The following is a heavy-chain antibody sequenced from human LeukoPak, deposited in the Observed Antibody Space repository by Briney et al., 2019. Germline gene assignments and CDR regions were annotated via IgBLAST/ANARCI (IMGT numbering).Heavy chain of an antibody. CDR2: ISHSGNT. Sequence: PSETLSLTCTVSGVSMRSYYWSWLRQPPGKGLEWVAYISHSGNTNYNPSLKSRVTISVDTSKNQFSLQLSSVTAADTAVYYCARHGGGWSFDYWGQGTLVTVSS. J-gene: IGHJ4*02. CDR1: GVSMRSYY. V-gene: IGHV4-59*08. CDR3: ARHGGGWSFDY. D-gene: IGHD6-19*01.